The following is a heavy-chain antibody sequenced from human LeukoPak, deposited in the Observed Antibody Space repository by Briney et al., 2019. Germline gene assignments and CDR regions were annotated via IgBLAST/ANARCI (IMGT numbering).Heavy chain of an antibody. J-gene: IGHJ4*02. CDR1: GFTFSSYA. CDR3: AKDRLATRTFDY. V-gene: IGHV3-23*01. D-gene: IGHD5-24*01. Sequence: PGGSLRLSCAASGFTFSSYAMSWVRQAPGEGLEGVSAISGSGGSTYYADSVKGRFTISRDNSKNTLYLQMNSLRAEDTAVYYCAKDRLATRTFDYWSQGTLVTVSS. CDR2: ISGSGGST.